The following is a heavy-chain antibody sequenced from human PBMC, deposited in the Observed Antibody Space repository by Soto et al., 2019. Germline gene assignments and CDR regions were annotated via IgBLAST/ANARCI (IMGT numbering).Heavy chain of an antibody. CDR2: ITAYNGNT. CDR1: GYTFTTYG. Sequence: QVQLVQSGAEVKKPGPPVKASCKASGYTFTTYGTTWLRQAPGQGLEWMGWITAYNGNTNHAQKLQGRVTMTTDTSTSTAYMELRSLRADDTAVYYCARGWFGEIVYYLDYWGQGTLVTVSS. CDR3: ARGWFGEIVYYLDY. J-gene: IGHJ4*02. V-gene: IGHV1-18*01. D-gene: IGHD3-10*01.